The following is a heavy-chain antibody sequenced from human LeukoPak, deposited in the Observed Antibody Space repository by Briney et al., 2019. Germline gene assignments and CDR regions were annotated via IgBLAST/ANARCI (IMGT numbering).Heavy chain of an antibody. D-gene: IGHD2-2*01. CDR1: GGSISGYY. Sequence: PSETLSLTCTVSGGSISGYYWSWIRRPPGKGLQFIGYIYCSGSTNYNPSLESRVTISVDTSKNQFSLKLRSVTAADTAVYYCARLSRDTVVLPAAMAHYFDYWGQGTLVTVSS. V-gene: IGHV4-59*08. J-gene: IGHJ4*02. CDR3: ARLSRDTVVLPAAMAHYFDY. CDR2: IYCSGST.